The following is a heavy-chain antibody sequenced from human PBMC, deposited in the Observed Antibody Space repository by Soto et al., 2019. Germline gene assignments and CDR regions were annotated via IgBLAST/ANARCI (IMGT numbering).Heavy chain of an antibody. CDR3: ARDRGGYYLTPYYFDY. CDR2: IYYSGST. CDR1: GGSISSGGYY. J-gene: IGHJ4*02. Sequence: SETLSLTCTVSGGSISSGGYYWSWIRQHPGKGLEWIGYIYYSGSTYYNPSLKSRVTISVDTSKNQFSLKLSSVTAADTAVYYCARDRGGYYLTPYYFDYWGQGTLVTVSS. D-gene: IGHD3-22*01. V-gene: IGHV4-31*03.